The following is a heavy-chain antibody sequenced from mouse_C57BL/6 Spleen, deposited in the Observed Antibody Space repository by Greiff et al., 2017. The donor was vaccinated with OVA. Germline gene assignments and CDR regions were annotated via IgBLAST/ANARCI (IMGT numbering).Heavy chain of an antibody. CDR3: ARRVLLRDYFDY. J-gene: IGHJ2*01. Sequence: EVQLQQSGPELVKPGASVKIPCKASGYTFTDYNMDWVKQSHGKSLEWIGDINPNNGGTIYNQKFKGKATLTVDKSSSTAYMELRSLTSEDTAVYYCARRVLLRDYFDYWGQGTTLTVSS. D-gene: IGHD1-1*01. CDR2: INPNNGGT. CDR1: GYTFTDYN. V-gene: IGHV1-18*01.